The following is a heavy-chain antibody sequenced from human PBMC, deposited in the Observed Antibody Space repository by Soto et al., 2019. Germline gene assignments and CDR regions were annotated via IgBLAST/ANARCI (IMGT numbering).Heavy chain of an antibody. D-gene: IGHD2-15*01. CDR1: GGSISSYY. CDR3: AREDTVVIDY. J-gene: IGHJ4*02. V-gene: IGHV4-59*01. CDR2: IYYSGST. Sequence: PSETLSLTCTVSGGSISSYYWSWIRQPPGKGLEWIGYIYYSGSTNYNPSLKSRVTISVDTSKNQFSLKLSSVTAADTAVYYCAREDTVVIDYWGQGTLVTVSS.